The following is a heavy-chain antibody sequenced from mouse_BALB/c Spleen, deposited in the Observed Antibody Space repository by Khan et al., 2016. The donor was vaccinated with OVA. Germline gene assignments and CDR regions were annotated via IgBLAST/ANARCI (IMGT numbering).Heavy chain of an antibody. J-gene: IGHJ1*01. CDR1: GFTFSSFG. V-gene: IGHV5-17*02. Sequence: DVKLVESGGGLVQPGGSRKLSCAASGFTFSSFGMHWVRQAPKKGLEWVAYMSSGSSTIYYGDTVKGRFTISRDNPKNTLFLQMTSLRSEDTAMYYCARSGGNFHWYFDVWGAGTSVTVSS. CDR3: ARSGGNFHWYFDV. CDR2: MSSGSSTI. D-gene: IGHD2-1*01.